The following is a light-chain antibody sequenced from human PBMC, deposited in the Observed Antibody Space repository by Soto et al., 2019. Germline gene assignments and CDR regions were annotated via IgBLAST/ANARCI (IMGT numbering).Light chain of an antibody. CDR2: DVS. J-gene: IGLJ1*01. V-gene: IGLV2-11*01. Sequence: SVLPQPRSVSVSPGQSVTISCTGTSSDVGGYNYVSWYQQHPGKAPKLMIYDVSKRPSGVPDRFSGSKSGNTASLTISGLQAEDEADYYCCSYAGSSYVFGTGTKVTVL. CDR3: CSYAGSSYV. CDR1: SSDVGGYNY.